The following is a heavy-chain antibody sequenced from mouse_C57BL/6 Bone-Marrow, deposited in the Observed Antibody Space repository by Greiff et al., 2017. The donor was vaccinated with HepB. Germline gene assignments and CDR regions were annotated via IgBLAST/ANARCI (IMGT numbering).Heavy chain of an antibody. CDR1: GFTFSSYG. J-gene: IGHJ4*01. CDR3: ARAYYSNRYYYAMDY. D-gene: IGHD2-5*01. Sequence: EVQGVESGGDLVKPGGSLKLSCAASGFTFSSYGMSWVRQTPDKRLEWVATISSGGSYTYYPDSVKGRFTISRDNAKNTLYLQMSSLKSEDTAMYYCARAYYSNRYYYAMDYWGQGTSVTVSS. V-gene: IGHV5-6*01. CDR2: ISSGGSYT.